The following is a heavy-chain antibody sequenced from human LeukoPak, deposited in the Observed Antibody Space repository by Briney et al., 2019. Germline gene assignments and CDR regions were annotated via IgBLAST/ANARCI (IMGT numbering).Heavy chain of an antibody. J-gene: IGHJ4*02. CDR3: ARLSSRRFPPTYSFDRRNYFDY. V-gene: IGHV4-34*01. CDR1: GGSFSNYY. D-gene: IGHD3-22*01. CDR2: INHSGST. Sequence: SETLSLTCAVYGGSFSNYYWSWIRQPPGKGLEWIGEINHSGSTSYNPSLKSRVTMSVDTSKNQFSLKLSSVTAADTAVYYCARLSSRRFPPTYSFDRRNYFDYWGQGTLVTVSS.